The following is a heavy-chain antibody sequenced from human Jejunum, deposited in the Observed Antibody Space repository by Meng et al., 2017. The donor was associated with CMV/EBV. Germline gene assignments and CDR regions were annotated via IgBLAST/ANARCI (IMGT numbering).Heavy chain of an antibody. Sequence: GLTFSTYWMHWVRQVQGKGLVWLSRISGDGSTTDYADSVKGRFTISRDNAKNTLYLHMNSLRVDDTAVYYCVRAIVVLPTRLRWFDPWGQGTLVTVSS. D-gene: IGHD2-2*01. CDR3: VRAIVVLPTRLRWFDP. CDR1: GLTFSTYW. J-gene: IGHJ5*02. CDR2: ISGDGSTT. V-gene: IGHV3-74*01.